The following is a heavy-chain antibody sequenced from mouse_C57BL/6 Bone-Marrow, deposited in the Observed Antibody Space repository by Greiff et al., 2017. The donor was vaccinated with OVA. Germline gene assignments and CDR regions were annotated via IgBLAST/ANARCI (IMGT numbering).Heavy chain of an antibody. CDR2: IYPGDGDT. D-gene: IGHD2-3*01. V-gene: IGHV1-54*01. CDR1: GYAFTNYL. Sequence: QVQLQQSGAELVRPGTSVKVSCKASGYAFTNYLIEWVKQRPGQGLEWIGQIYPGDGDTNYNGKFKGKATLTADKSSSTAYMQLSSLTSEDSAVYFCARRSIYDGYYVRFAYWGQGTLVTVSA. J-gene: IGHJ3*01. CDR3: ARRSIYDGYYVRFAY.